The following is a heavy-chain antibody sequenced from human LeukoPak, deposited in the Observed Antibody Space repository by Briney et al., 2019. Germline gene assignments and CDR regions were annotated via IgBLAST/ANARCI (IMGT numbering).Heavy chain of an antibody. CDR2: FDPEDGET. J-gene: IGHJ3*02. V-gene: IGHV1-24*01. Sequence: ASVKVSCKVSGYTLTELSMHWVRQAPGRGLEWMGGFDPEDGETIYAQKFQGRVTMTEDTSTDTAYMELSSLRSEDTALYYCATTPRQWEPRAFDIWGQGTMVTVSS. CDR3: ATTPRQWEPRAFDI. CDR1: GYTLTELS. D-gene: IGHD1-26*01.